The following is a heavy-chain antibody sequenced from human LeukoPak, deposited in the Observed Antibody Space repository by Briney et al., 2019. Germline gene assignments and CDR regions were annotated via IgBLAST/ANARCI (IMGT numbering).Heavy chain of an antibody. D-gene: IGHD3-22*01. CDR2: ISYDGSNK. Sequence: GGSLRLSCAASGFTFSSYGMHWVRQAPGKGLEWVAVISYDGSNKYYADSVKGRFTISRDNSKNTLYLQMNSLRAEDTAVYYCAKDQQEYYYDSSGYSGPFDYWGQGTLVTVSS. CDR3: AKDQQEYYYDSSGYSGPFDY. V-gene: IGHV3-30*18. J-gene: IGHJ4*02. CDR1: GFTFSSYG.